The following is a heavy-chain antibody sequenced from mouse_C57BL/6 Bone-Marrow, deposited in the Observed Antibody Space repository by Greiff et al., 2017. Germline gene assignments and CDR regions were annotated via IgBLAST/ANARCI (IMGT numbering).Heavy chain of an antibody. Sequence: EVQLVESGPELVKPGASVKISCKASGYSFTGYYMNWVKQSPEKSLEWIGEINPSTGGTTYNQKFKAKATLTVDKSSSTAYMQLKSLTSEDSAVYYCARGRLFYAMDYWGQGTSVTVSS. CDR2: INPSTGGT. CDR1: GYSFTGYY. V-gene: IGHV1-42*01. J-gene: IGHJ4*01. CDR3: ARGRLFYAMDY.